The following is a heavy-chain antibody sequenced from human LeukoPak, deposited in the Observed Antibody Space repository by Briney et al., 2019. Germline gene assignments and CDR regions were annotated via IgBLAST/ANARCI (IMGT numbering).Heavy chain of an antibody. CDR3: ALFYYGSGSYGTKPFNI. CDR1: GFTFSSYS. J-gene: IGHJ3*02. D-gene: IGHD3-10*01. CDR2: ITSSSSYI. V-gene: IGHV3-21*01. Sequence: GGSLRLSCAASGFTFSSYSMNWVRQAPGKGLEWVSAITSSSSYIYYADSVKGRFTISRDNAKNSLYLQMNSLRAEDTAVYYCALFYYGSGSYGTKPFNIWGQGTMVTVSS.